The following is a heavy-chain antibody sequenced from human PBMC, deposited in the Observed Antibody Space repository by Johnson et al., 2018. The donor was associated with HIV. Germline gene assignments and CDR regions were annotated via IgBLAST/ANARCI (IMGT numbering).Heavy chain of an antibody. CDR2: ISYDGNNK. J-gene: IGHJ3*02. D-gene: IGHD1-1*01. V-gene: IGHV3-30-3*01. CDR1: GFTFSSYA. CDR3: ARPQGTGDAFDI. Sequence: QVQLVESGGGVVQPGRSLRLSCVASGFTFSSYAMHWVRQAPGKGLEWGTVISYDGNNKYYADSVKGRFTISRDNSKNTLYLQMNSLRAEDTAVYYCARPQGTGDAFDIWGQGTMVTVSS.